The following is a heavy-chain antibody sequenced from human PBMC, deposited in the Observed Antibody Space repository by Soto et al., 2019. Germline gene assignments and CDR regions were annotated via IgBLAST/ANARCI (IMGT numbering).Heavy chain of an antibody. J-gene: IGHJ4*02. CDR3: ARDGTYNWV. CDR2: IYSGGAT. D-gene: IGHD1-1*01. CDR1: GFTVSNNY. V-gene: IGHV3-66*01. Sequence: EVHLVESGGGLVQPGGSLRLSCAASGFTVSNNYMRWVRQAPGKGLEWVSLIYSGGATYYADSVKGRFTISRDNSKNTLYLHMNSLRAEDTAVYYCARDGTYNWVGGQGILVTVSS.